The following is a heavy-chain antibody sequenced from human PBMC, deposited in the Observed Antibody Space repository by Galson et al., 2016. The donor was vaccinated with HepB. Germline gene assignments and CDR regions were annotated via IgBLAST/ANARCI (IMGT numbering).Heavy chain of an antibody. D-gene: IGHD6-13*01. CDR1: GYKFTSYW. CDR3: ARHELHSNSWYMDS. Sequence: QSGAEVKKPGESLKISCQGSGYKFTSYWIGWVRQGPGKGLEWMGTIYPGDSDTRYSPSFQGQVTISVDKSISTAYLQWGSLKASDSAMYYCARHELHSNSWYMDSWGQGTLATVSS. CDR2: IYPGDSDT. V-gene: IGHV5-51*01. J-gene: IGHJ5*01.